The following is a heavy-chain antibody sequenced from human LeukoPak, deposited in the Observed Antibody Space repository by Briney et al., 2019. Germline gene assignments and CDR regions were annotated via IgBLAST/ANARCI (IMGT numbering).Heavy chain of an antibody. V-gene: IGHV1-2*02. J-gene: IGHJ4*02. Sequence: ASVKVSCKASGYTFTDFYMHWVRQAPGQGLEWMGWINPNSGGTNYAQKFQGRVTMTRDTSISTAYMELSRLRSDDTAVYYCARDLPYYGSGSYFFDYWGQGTLVTVSS. CDR2: INPNSGGT. D-gene: IGHD3-10*01. CDR1: GYTFTDFY. CDR3: ARDLPYYGSGSYFFDY.